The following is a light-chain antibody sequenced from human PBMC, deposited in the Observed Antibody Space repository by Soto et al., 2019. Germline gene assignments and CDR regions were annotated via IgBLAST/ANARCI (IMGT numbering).Light chain of an antibody. J-gene: IGKJ3*01. CDR2: DTS. CDR1: QSVSIH. Sequence: EIVLTQSPATLSLSPGERATLSCRASQSVSIHLAWYQQKGGQAPRLLIYDTSNRATGIPARFSGSGSGTEFTLTISSLETEDSAVYYCQQRGNWPPGFTVGPGTKVDIK. CDR3: QQRGNWPPGFT. V-gene: IGKV3-11*01.